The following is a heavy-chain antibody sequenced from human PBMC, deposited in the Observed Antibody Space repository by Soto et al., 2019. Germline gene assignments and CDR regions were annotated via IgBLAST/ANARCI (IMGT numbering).Heavy chain of an antibody. V-gene: IGHV3-33*01. D-gene: IGHD5-18*01. J-gene: IGHJ5*02. CDR1: GFTFSSYG. CDR3: AREGRGYSYGSTGFDP. Sequence: GGSLRLSCAASGFTFSSYGMHWVRRAPGKGLEWVAVIWYDGSNKYYADSVKGRFTISRDNSKNTLYLQMNSLRAEDTAVYYCAREGRGYSYGSTGFDPWGQGTLVTVSS. CDR2: IWYDGSNK.